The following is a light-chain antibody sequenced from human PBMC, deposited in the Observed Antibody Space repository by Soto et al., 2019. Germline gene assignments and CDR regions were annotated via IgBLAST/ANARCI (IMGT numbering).Light chain of an antibody. Sequence: QAVVTQEPSFSVAPGRTVTFTCGLSSGSVSTTYHPSWYQQTPGQAPRTLIYNTDIRSSGVLDRFSGSILGNTAALTITGAQADDESHYYCALYMGSGIWVFGGGTKLTVL. V-gene: IGLV8-61*01. CDR1: SGSVSTTYH. J-gene: IGLJ3*02. CDR3: ALYMGSGIWV. CDR2: NTD.